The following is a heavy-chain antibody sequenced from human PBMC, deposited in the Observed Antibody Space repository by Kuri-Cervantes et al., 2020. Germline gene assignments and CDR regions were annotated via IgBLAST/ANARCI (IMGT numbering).Heavy chain of an antibody. V-gene: IGHV1-18*01. J-gene: IGHJ6*03. CDR2: ISAYNGNT. D-gene: IGHD6-6*01. Sequence: ASVKVSCKASGGTFSSYAISWVRQAPGQGLEWMGWISAYNGNTNYAQKLQGRVTMTTDTSTSTAYMELRSLRSDDTAVYYCARGGPSIAAHLRYWEYYMDVWGKGTTVTVSS. CDR1: GGTFSSYA. CDR3: ARGGPSIAAHLRYWEYYMDV.